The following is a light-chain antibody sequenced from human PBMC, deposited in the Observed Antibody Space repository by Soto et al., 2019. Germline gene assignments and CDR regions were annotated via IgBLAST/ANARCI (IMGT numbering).Light chain of an antibody. CDR1: EFISDW. J-gene: IGKJ1*01. CDR2: DAS. V-gene: IGKV1-5*01. CDR3: QHYNSYSRA. Sequence: DVQMPQSPSTLSASVGDRVTMTCLASEFISDWLAWYQQKPGQAPKLLIYDASTLESGVPGRFSGSGVGTHFTLTISGLQPEDFATYHCQHYNSYSRAFGQGTKVDIK.